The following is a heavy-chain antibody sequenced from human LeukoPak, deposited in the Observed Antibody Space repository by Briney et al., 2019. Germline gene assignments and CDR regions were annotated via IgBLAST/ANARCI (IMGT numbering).Heavy chain of an antibody. CDR2: ISCDGSNK. D-gene: IGHD3-9*01. Sequence: PGGSLRLSCTASGFTFRNYGMHWVRQAPGKGLEWVAVISCDGSNKYYTDSVKGRFAISRDNSKNSLHLQMNSLRAEDTAVYYCARDWLDYDILTYYGMDVWGQGTTVTVSS. CDR1: GFTFRNYG. J-gene: IGHJ6*02. V-gene: IGHV3-30*03. CDR3: ARDWLDYDILTYYGMDV.